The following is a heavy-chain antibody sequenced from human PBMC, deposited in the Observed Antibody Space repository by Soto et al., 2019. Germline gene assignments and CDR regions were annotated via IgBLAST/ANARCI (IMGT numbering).Heavy chain of an antibody. J-gene: IGHJ6*02. CDR1: GFTFSSYG. Sequence: GSLRLSCAASGFTFSSYGMHWVRQAPGKGLEWVAVISYDGSNKYYADSVKGRFTISRDNSKNTLYLQMNSLRAEDTAVYYCAKVRDSSGYYYYYYGMDVWGQGTTVTVSS. V-gene: IGHV3-30*18. CDR2: ISYDGSNK. D-gene: IGHD3-22*01. CDR3: AKVRDSSGYYYYYYGMDV.